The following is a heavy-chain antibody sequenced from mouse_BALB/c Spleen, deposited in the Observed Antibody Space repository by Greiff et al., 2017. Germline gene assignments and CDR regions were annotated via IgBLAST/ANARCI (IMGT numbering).Heavy chain of an antibody. CDR1: GFNIKDTY. D-gene: IGHD1-1*01. Sequence: EVQLQQSGAELVQPGASVKLSCTASGFNIKDTYMHWVKQRPDQGLEWIGRIDPANGNTKYAPKFQGKDTITADTSSNTAYLQLSSLTSEDTAVYYCARGYYGSSLFDYWGQGTTLTVSS. V-gene: IGHV14-3*02. J-gene: IGHJ2*01. CDR2: IDPANGNT. CDR3: ARGYYGSSLFDY.